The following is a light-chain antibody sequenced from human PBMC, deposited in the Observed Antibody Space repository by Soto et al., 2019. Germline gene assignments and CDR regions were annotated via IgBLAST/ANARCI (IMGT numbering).Light chain of an antibody. Sequence: EILMTQSPATLSVSPGERAALSCRASQNIISNLAWYQQKLGQSPRLLIYGASSRATGIPDRFIGSGSGTDFTLTISRLEPEDFAVYACQQYGRAPITFGQGTKVDIK. V-gene: IGKV3-20*01. J-gene: IGKJ1*01. CDR3: QQYGRAPIT. CDR1: QNIISN. CDR2: GAS.